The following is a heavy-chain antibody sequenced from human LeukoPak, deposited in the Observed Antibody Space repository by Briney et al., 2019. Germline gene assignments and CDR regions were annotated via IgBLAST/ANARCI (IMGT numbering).Heavy chain of an antibody. V-gene: IGHV4-34*01. D-gene: IGHD6-13*01. CDR1: GGSFSDYY. CDR3: ATSIAAAGGSLDY. Sequence: PSETLSLTCAVYGGSFSDYYWSWIRQPPGKGLEWIGEVNYSGSTTYNPSLKSRVTISVDTSTNQFSLQLSSVIAADTAVYYCATSIAAAGGSLDYWGQGTLVTVSS. J-gene: IGHJ4*02. CDR2: VNYSGST.